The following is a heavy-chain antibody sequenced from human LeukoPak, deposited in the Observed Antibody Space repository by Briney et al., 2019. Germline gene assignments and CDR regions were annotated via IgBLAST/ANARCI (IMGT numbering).Heavy chain of an antibody. D-gene: IGHD2-2*01. V-gene: IGHV1-69*05. CDR2: IIPIFGTA. CDR3: ARADIVVVPAAPPGSGYFQH. Sequence: SAKVSCKASGGTFSSYAISWVRQAPGQGLEWMGGIIPIFGTANYAQKFQGRVTITTDESTSTAYMELSSPRSEDTAVYYCARADIVVVPAAPPGSGYFQHWGQGTLVTVSS. J-gene: IGHJ1*01. CDR1: GGTFSSYA.